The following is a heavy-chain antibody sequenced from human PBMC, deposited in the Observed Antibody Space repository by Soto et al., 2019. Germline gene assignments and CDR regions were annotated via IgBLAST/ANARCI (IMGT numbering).Heavy chain of an antibody. CDR3: ARSSTFYDY. Sequence: PGGSLRLSCAPSGFTLPGYSMNWVRQAPGKGLEWVSYISSSSDTIYYADSVKGRFTISRDNAKNLLYLQMKSLRAEDTAVYYCARSSTFYDYWGQRTPVTVSS. CDR1: GFTLPGYS. V-gene: IGHV3-48*01. D-gene: IGHD6-6*01. J-gene: IGHJ4*02. CDR2: ISSSSDTI.